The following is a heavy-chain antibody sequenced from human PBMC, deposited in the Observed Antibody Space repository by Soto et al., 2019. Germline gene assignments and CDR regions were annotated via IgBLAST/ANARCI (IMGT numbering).Heavy chain of an antibody. CDR1: GFTFSSYG. Sequence: PVGSLRLSCAASGFTFSSYGMHWVRQAPGKGLEWVAVISYDGSNKYYADSVKGRFTISRDNSKNTLYLQMNSLRAEDTAVYYCAKDWGDYYDSSGYFDYWGQGTLVTVSS. V-gene: IGHV3-30*18. J-gene: IGHJ4*02. CDR2: ISYDGSNK. D-gene: IGHD3-22*01. CDR3: AKDWGDYYDSSGYFDY.